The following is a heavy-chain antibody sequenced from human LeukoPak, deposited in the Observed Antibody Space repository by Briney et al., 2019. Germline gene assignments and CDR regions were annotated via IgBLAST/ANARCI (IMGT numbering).Heavy chain of an antibody. D-gene: IGHD3-22*01. CDR1: GYTFTSYA. V-gene: IGHV7-4-1*02. Sequence: ASVKVSCKASGYTFTSYAMNWVRQAPGQGLEWMGWINTNTGNPTYAQGFTGRFVFSLDTSVSTAYLQISSLQAEDTAVYYCARGGYYYDSSGYFHFDYWGQGTLVTVSS. J-gene: IGHJ4*02. CDR3: ARGGYYYDSSGYFHFDY. CDR2: INTNTGNP.